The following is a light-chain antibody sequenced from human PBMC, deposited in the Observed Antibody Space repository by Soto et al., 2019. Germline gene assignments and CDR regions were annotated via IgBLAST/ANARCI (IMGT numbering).Light chain of an antibody. Sequence: DIRLTQSTSTLSGSLGDRVTITCGASQTISSWLAWYQQKPGKAPKLLIYKASTLKSGVPSRFSGSGSGTEFNLTISSLQTDDFATYYYQHYNSYSEAFGQGTKVDIK. CDR3: QHYNSYSEA. V-gene: IGKV1-5*03. J-gene: IGKJ1*01. CDR2: KAS. CDR1: QTISSW.